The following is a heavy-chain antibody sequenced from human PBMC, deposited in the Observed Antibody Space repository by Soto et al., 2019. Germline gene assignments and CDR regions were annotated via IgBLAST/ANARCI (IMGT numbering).Heavy chain of an antibody. CDR3: ARWLTVTTVYYYYYGMDV. CDR2: ISSSSSYI. D-gene: IGHD4-17*01. J-gene: IGHJ6*02. Sequence: GGSLRLSCAASGFTFSSYSMNWVRQAPGKGLGWVSSISSSSSYIYYADSVKGRFTISRDNAKNSLYLQMNSLRAEDTAVYYCARWLTVTTVYYYYYGMDVWGQGTTVTVSS. V-gene: IGHV3-21*01. CDR1: GFTFSSYS.